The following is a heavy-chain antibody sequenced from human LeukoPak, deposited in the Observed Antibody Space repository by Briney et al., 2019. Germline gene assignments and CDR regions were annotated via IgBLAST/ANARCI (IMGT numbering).Heavy chain of an antibody. V-gene: IGHV4-39*07. Sequence: SETLSLTCTVSGGSISSSSYYWGWIRQPPGKGLEWIVSIYYSGSTYYNPSLKSRVTISVDTSKNQFSLKLSLVTAADAAVYYCGRDRRKSVGGSGEFDHWGQETLVTVSS. CDR1: GGSISSSSYY. D-gene: IGHD3-10*01. CDR2: IYYSGST. J-gene: IGHJ4*02. CDR3: GRDRRKSVGGSGEFDH.